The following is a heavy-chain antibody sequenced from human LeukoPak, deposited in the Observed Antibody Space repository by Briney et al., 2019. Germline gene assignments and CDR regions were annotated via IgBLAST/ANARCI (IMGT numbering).Heavy chain of an antibody. D-gene: IGHD5-12*01. Sequence: PSETLSLTCTVSGGSISSYYWSWIRQPPGKGLEWIGYIYYSGSTNYNPSLKSRFTISVDTSKNQFSLKLSSVTAADTAVYYCARGAAVRYSGYDSDYWGQGTLVTVSS. V-gene: IGHV4-59*01. CDR3: ARGAAVRYSGYDSDY. CDR2: IYYSGST. CDR1: GGSISSYY. J-gene: IGHJ4*02.